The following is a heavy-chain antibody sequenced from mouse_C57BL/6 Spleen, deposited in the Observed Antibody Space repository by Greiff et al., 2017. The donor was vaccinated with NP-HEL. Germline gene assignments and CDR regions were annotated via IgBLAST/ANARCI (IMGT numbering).Heavy chain of an antibody. Sequence: VQLQQPGTELVKPGASVKLSCKASGYTFTSYWMHWVKQRPGQGLEWLGNINPSNGGTNYNEKFKSKATLTVDKSSSTAYMQLSSLTSEDSAVYYCARVDYDGLYAMDDWGQGTSVTVSS. V-gene: IGHV1-53*01. CDR1: GYTFTSYW. D-gene: IGHD2-4*01. CDR3: ARVDYDGLYAMDD. J-gene: IGHJ4*01. CDR2: INPSNGGT.